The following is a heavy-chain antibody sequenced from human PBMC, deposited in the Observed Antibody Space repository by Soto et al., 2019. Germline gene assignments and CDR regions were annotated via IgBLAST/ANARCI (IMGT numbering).Heavy chain of an antibody. CDR1: GGSISSSSYY. CDR2: IYYSGST. CDR3: ARLRYYYYYYMYV. V-gene: IGHV4-39*01. J-gene: IGHJ6*03. Sequence: QLQLQESGPGLVKPSETLSLTCTVSGGSISSSSYYWGWIRQPPGKGLEWIGSIYYSGSTYYNPSLKSRVTISVDTSKNQFSLKLSSVNAADTAVYYCARLRYYYYYYMYVWGKGTTVTVSS.